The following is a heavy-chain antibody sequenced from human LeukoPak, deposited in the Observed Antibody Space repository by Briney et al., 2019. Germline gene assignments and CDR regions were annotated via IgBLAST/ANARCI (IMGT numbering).Heavy chain of an antibody. CDR1: DDSISDYY. D-gene: IGHD1-1*01. CDR2: TRYGGTT. CDR3: ARGSGIHAWNLQH. J-gene: IGHJ1*01. Sequence: SETLSLTCSVSDDSISDYYWCWIRQPPGRGLEWIGYTRYGGTTSQNPSLKSRVTKSVDTSKNRLSLRLTSVTAADTAVYYCARGSGIHAWNLQHWGQGTLVTVSS. V-gene: IGHV4-59*01.